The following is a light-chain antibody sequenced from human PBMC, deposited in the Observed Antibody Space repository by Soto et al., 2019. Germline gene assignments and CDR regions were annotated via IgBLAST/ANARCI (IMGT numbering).Light chain of an antibody. CDR1: SSDVGTYNY. CDR2: DVS. V-gene: IGLV2-11*01. J-gene: IGLJ1*01. CDR3: SSWDDNLDAEV. Sequence: QSVLTQPRSVSGPPGQSVSISCSGTSSDVGTYNYVSWYQQHPGKAPKLMIYDVSKRPSGVPDRFSGSKSGNTASLTISGLQAEDEADYHCSSWDDNLDAEVFGAGTKLTVL.